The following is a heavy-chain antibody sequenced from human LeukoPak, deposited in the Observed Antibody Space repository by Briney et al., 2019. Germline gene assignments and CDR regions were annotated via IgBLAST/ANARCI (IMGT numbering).Heavy chain of an antibody. D-gene: IGHD6-25*01. CDR2: IYHSGST. V-gene: IGHV4-38-2*01. J-gene: IGHJ4*02. CDR1: DYSISSGYY. CDR3: ARGGRIAALDY. Sequence: SETLSLTCAVSDYSISSGYYWGWIRQPPGKGLEWIGNIYHSGSTYYNPSLKSRVTISVDTSKNQFSLKLSSVTAADTAVYYCARGGRIAALDYWGQGTLVTVSS.